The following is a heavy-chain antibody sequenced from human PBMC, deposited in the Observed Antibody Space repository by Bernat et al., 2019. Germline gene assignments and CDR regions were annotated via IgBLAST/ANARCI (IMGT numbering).Heavy chain of an antibody. J-gene: IGHJ4*02. Sequence: QVQLVESGGGVVQPGRSLRLSCAASGFTFSSYGIHWVRQAPGKGLEWVAVISYDGSNKYYADSVKGRFTISRDNSKNTLYLQMNSLRAEDTAVYYCAKDRGYYDSSGWDYWGQGTLVTVSS. V-gene: IGHV3-30*18. D-gene: IGHD3-22*01. CDR2: ISYDGSNK. CDR3: AKDRGYYDSSGWDY. CDR1: GFTFSSYG.